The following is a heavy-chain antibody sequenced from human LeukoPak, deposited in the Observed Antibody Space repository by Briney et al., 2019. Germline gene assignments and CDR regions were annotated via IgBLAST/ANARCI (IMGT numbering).Heavy chain of an antibody. D-gene: IGHD3-10*01. V-gene: IGHV1-69*13. CDR3: ASGALSYGPGSPND. CDR1: GGTFSSYA. Sequence: SVKVSCKASGGTFSSYAISWVRQAPGQGLEWMGGIIPIFGTANYAQKFQGRVTITADESTSTAYMELSSLRSEDTAVYYCASGALSYGPGSPNDWGQGTLVTVSS. CDR2: IIPIFGTA. J-gene: IGHJ4*02.